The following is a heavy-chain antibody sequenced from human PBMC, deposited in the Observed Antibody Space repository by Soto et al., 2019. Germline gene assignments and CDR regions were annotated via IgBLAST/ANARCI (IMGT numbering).Heavy chain of an antibody. V-gene: IGHV4-59*08. D-gene: IGHD3-22*01. CDR1: GGSISSYY. Sequence: PSETLSLTCTVSGGSISSYYWSWIRQPPGKGLEWIGYISYSGSTNYNPSLKSRVTISVDTSKNQFSLKLSSVTAADTAVYYCARHLGYDSSGYYRNWFDPWGQRTLVTGSS. CDR2: ISYSGST. J-gene: IGHJ5*02. CDR3: ARHLGYDSSGYYRNWFDP.